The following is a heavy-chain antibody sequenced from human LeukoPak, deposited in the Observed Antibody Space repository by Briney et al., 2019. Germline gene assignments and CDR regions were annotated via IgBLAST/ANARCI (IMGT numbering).Heavy chain of an antibody. Sequence: ASVKVSCKASGGTFSSYAISWVRQAPGQGLEWMGRINSNTGGTDYPQNFQDRVTMTRETSTNTAYMELRRLRSDDTAVYYCARERASLDFWGQGTLVTVSS. V-gene: IGHV1-2*06. CDR2: INSNTGGT. D-gene: IGHD3/OR15-3a*01. J-gene: IGHJ4*02. CDR3: ARERASLDF. CDR1: GGTFSSYA.